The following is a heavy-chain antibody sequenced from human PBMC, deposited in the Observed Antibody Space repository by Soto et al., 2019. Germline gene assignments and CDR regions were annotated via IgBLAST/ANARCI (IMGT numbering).Heavy chain of an antibody. CDR3: ARTLEYWFFDR. J-gene: IGHJ2*01. CDR2: IWYDGSNK. CDR1: GFTFSSYG. Sequence: GGSLRLSCAASGFTFSSYGMHWVRQAPGKGLEWVAVIWYDGSNKYYADSVKGRFTISRDNSKNTLYLQMNSLRAEDTAVYYCARTLEYWFFDRWGRGTLVTVSS. V-gene: IGHV3-33*01. D-gene: IGHD1-1*01.